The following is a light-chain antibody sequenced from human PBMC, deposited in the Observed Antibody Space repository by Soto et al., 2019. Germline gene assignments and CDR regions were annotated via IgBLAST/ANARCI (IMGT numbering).Light chain of an antibody. V-gene: IGLV2-14*01. J-gene: IGLJ1*01. CDR3: NSYTSSTSRPYV. CDR1: TNDVGGYNY. Sequence: QSVLTQPASVSGSPGQSITISCTGTTNDVGGYNYVSWYQQHPGKAPKLLIFEVSSRPSGVSNRFSGSKSGNTASPTISAPQAEDEADYFCNSYTSSTSRPYVFGTGTKLTVL. CDR2: EVS.